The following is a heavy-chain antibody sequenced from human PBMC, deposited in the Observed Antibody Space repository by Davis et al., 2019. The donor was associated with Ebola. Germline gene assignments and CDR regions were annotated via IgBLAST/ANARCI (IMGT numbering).Heavy chain of an antibody. V-gene: IGHV1-69*13. CDR1: GGTFSSYA. CDR3: ARDYYGSGNWFDP. J-gene: IGHJ5*02. D-gene: IGHD3-10*01. Sequence: SVKVSCKASGGTFSSYAISWVRQAPGQGLEWMGGIIPIFGTANYAQKFQGRVTITADESTSTAYMELSSLRSADTAVYYCARDYYGSGNWFDPWGQGTLVTVSS. CDR2: IIPIFGTA.